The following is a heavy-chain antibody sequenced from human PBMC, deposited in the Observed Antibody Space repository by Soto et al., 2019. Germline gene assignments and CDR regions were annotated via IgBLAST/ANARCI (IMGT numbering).Heavy chain of an antibody. Sequence: QVQLVQSGAEVKKPGASVKVSCKASGYTFTGYYMHWVRQAPGQGLEWMGWINPNSGGTSYAQKFQGWVTMTRDTSISTAYRELSRLRSDDTAVYYCARASTYSGSYAFDYWGQGTLVTVSS. CDR3: ARASTYSGSYAFDY. V-gene: IGHV1-2*04. J-gene: IGHJ4*02. CDR1: GYTFTGYY. CDR2: INPNSGGT. D-gene: IGHD1-26*01.